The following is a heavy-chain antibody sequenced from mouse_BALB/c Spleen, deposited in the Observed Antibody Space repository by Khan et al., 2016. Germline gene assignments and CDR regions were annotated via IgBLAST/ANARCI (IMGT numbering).Heavy chain of an antibody. Sequence: EVELVESGGGLVQPGGSRKLSCAASGFTFSSFGMHWVRQALEKGLEWVAYLSSGSSTIYYADTVTGRFTISRDNPKNTLFLQRTSLRSEDTAMYYCARYYRYDYAMDYWGQGTSVTVSS. V-gene: IGHV5-17*02. D-gene: IGHD2-14*01. J-gene: IGHJ4*01. CDR3: ARYYRYDYAMDY. CDR1: GFTFSSFG. CDR2: LSSGSSTI.